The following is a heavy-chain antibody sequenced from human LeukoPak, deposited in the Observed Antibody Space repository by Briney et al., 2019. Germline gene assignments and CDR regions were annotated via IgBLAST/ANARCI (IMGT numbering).Heavy chain of an antibody. Sequence: SETLSPTCTVSGGSISSSSYYWGWIRQPPGKGLEWIGSIYYSGSTYYNPSLKSRVTISVDTSKNQFSLKLSSVTAADTAVYYCARAVVVVTATPGAFDIWGQGTMVTVSS. CDR3: ARAVVVVTATPGAFDI. J-gene: IGHJ3*02. CDR2: IYYSGST. D-gene: IGHD2-21*02. CDR1: GGSISSSSYY. V-gene: IGHV4-39*07.